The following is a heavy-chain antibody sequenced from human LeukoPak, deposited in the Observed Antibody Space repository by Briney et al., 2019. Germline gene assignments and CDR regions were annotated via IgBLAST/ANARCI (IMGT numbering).Heavy chain of an antibody. CDR1: GYTFTDYY. J-gene: IGHJ4*02. D-gene: IGHD3-10*01. CDR2: INPNSGGT. CDR3: ARELGGSGSYLLR. V-gene: IGHV1-2*02. Sequence: ASVKVSCKASGYTFTDYYIHWVRQAPGQGLEWMGWINPNSGGTNYAQKFQGRGTMTRDTSISTVFMELSRLGSDDTAVYYCARELGGSGSYLLRWGQGTLVTVSS.